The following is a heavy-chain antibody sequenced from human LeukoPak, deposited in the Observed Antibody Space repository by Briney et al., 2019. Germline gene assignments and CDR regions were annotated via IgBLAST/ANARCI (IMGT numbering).Heavy chain of an antibody. J-gene: IGHJ4*02. D-gene: IGHD2-2*01. CDR3: ARGGLYCSSTSCYGIEY. CDR1: GYTFTSYG. V-gene: IGHV1-18*04. Sequence: GASVKVSCKAAGYTFTSYGISWVRQAPGQGLEWMGWISAYNGNTKYAQKLQGRVTMTTDTSTSTVYMELRSLRSDDTAVYYCARGGLYCSSTSCYGIEYWGQGTLVTVSS. CDR2: ISAYNGNT.